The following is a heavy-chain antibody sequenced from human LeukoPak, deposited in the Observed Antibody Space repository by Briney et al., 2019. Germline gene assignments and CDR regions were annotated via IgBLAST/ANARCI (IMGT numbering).Heavy chain of an antibody. D-gene: IGHD2-21*01. J-gene: IGHJ4*02. CDR3: ARVRGNCGDDCYSFDS. CDR1: GYTFTSFD. Sequence: ASVKVSCKASGYTFTSFDFSWVRQATGQGLEWMGWMNPNSGNSGYAQRFQGRVTMARNTAISTAYMELSGLRSDDTAVYYCARVRGNCGDDCYSFDSWGQGTLVTVS. CDR2: MNPNSGNS. V-gene: IGHV1-8*01.